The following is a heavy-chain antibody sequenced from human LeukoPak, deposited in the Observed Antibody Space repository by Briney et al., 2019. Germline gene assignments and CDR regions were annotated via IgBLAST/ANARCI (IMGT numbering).Heavy chain of an antibody. V-gene: IGHV4-59*11. CDR2: ISYSGST. CDR3: ARRNYDNWFDP. J-gene: IGHJ5*02. CDR1: GGSISSHY. D-gene: IGHD5-12*01. Sequence: PSETLSLTCTVAGGSISSHYWNWIRQPPGKGLEWIGYISYSGSTNYNPSLKSRVTISVDTCKNQFSLNVSSVTAADTAVYYCARRNYDNWFDPWGQGTLVTVSS.